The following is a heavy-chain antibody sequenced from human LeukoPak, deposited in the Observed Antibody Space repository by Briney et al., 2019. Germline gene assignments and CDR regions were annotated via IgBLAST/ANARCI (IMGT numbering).Heavy chain of an antibody. Sequence: GPVKVSCKVSGYTLTELSMHWVRQAPGKGLEWMGGFDPEDGETIYAQKFQGRVTMTEDTSTDTAYMELSSLRSEDTAVYYCARDRPTYYDILTGYYTRFDYWGQGTLVTVSS. D-gene: IGHD3-9*01. CDR2: FDPEDGET. CDR3: ARDRPTYYDILTGYYTRFDY. J-gene: IGHJ4*02. V-gene: IGHV1-24*01. CDR1: GYTLTELS.